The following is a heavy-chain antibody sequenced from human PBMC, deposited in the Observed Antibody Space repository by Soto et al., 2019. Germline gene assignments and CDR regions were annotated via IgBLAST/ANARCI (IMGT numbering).Heavy chain of an antibody. CDR1: GFTFSSYA. Sequence: EVQLLESGGGLVQPGGSLRLSCAASGFTFSSYAMSWVRQAPGKGLEWVSASSGSGGSTYYADSVKGRFTISGDNSKNTLSLEMNSLRAEDTEVYSCAKGEVRFGPWGQGTLGTGSS. V-gene: IGHV3-23*01. J-gene: IGHJ5*02. CDR3: AKGEVRFGP. CDR2: SSGSGGST. D-gene: IGHD3-16*01.